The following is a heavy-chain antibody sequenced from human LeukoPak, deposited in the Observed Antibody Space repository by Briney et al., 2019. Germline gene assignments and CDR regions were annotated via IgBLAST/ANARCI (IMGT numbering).Heavy chain of an antibody. CDR1: GFTFSSYC. Sequence: ETLTLSCAVSGFTFSSYCMSWVRQAPGKGLEWVANINQDGSEKYYVTSVKGRFTISRDNAKNSLYLQMNSLRDDDTASYFCAREDDWNYEDYWGQGTLVTVSS. J-gene: IGHJ4*02. D-gene: IGHD1-7*01. CDR3: AREDDWNYEDY. CDR2: INQDGSEK. V-gene: IGHV3-7*01.